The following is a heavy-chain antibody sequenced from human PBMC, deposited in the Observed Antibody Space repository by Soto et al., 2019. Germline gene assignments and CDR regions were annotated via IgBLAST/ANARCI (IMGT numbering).Heavy chain of an antibody. CDR2: IIPIFGTA. V-gene: IGHV1-69*12. D-gene: IGHD3-10*01. CDR3: ARRSYYGSGSSYYFDY. Sequence: QVQLVQSGAEVKKPGSSVKVSCKASGGTFSSYAISWVRQAPGQGLEWMGGIIPIFGTANYAQKFQGRVTITADESTSTAYMEPSSLRSEDTAVYYCARRSYYGSGSSYYFDYWGQGTLVTVSS. J-gene: IGHJ4*02. CDR1: GGTFSSYA.